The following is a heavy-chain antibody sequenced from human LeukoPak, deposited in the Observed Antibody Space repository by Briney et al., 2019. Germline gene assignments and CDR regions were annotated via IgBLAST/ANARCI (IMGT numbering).Heavy chain of an antibody. V-gene: IGHV3-21*01. J-gene: IGHJ5*02. CDR2: ISTSSRYI. CDR3: ARADCSSSTCYLRRSWFDP. CDR1: GFTLSNYD. D-gene: IGHD2-2*01. Sequence: KPGGSPRLSCAASGFTLSNYDMNWVRQAPGKGLEWVSSISTSSRYIYYKDSVRGRFTISRDDAKNSLYLEMNSLRAEDTAVYYCARADCSSSTCYLRRSWFDPWGQGTLVTVSS.